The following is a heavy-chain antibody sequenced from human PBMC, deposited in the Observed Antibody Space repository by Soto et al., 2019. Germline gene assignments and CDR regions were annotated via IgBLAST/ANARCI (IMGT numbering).Heavy chain of an antibody. D-gene: IGHD6-13*01. CDR3: ARSFGVAAAGPFDY. J-gene: IGHJ4*02. CDR2: IYYSGST. Sequence: TLSLTCNVSGGSISSGGYYWSWIRQHPGKGLEWIGYIYYSGSTYYNPSLKSRVTISVDTSKSQFSLKLSSVTAADTAVYDCARSFGVAAAGPFDYWGQGTLVTVS. CDR1: GGSISSGGYY. V-gene: IGHV4-31*03.